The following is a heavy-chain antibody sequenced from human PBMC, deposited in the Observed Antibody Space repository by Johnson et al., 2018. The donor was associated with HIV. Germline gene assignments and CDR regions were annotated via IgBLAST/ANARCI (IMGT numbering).Heavy chain of an antibody. J-gene: IGHJ3*01. Sequence: VQLVESGGGLIQPGGSLRLSCAASGFTVSSNYMSWVRQAPGKGLEWVANIKQDGSEKYYADSVKGRFPVSRDNSKNTLYLQMKSLRPEDTAVYYCAKDSKWESRTPHAFDLWGQGTMVTVSS. CDR1: GFTVSSNY. CDR3: AKDSKWESRTPHAFDL. D-gene: IGHD1-26*01. CDR2: IKQDGSEK. V-gene: IGHV3-7*01.